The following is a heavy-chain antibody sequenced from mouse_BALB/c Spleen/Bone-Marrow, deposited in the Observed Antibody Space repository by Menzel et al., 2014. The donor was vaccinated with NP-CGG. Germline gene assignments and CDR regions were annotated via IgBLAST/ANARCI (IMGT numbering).Heavy chain of an antibody. V-gene: IGHV1S16*01. D-gene: IGHD1-1*01. CDR3: TYMGYYGSSYAMDY. J-gene: IGHJ4*01. CDR2: INPSNGGT. Sequence: VQLQESGAELVKPGASVKLSCKASGYTFTSYWMHWVKLRPGQGFEWIGEINPSNGGTNYNEKFKRKATPTVDKSSSTAYMQLSGLTSEDSAVYYCTYMGYYGSSYAMDYWGQGTSVTVSS. CDR1: GYTFTSYW.